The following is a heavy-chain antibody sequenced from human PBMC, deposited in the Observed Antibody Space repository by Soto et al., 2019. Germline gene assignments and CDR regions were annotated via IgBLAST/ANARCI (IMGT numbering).Heavy chain of an antibody. CDR2: ISGSGGNA. Sequence: AGGSLRLSCAASGFTFSSYAMSWVRQAPGKGLEWVSTISGSGGNAYYADSVKGRFSISRDNSKNTLRLQMNSLRADDTAVYYCAKDGASGSYPPYYYFGMDVWGQGTTVTVS. J-gene: IGHJ6*02. V-gene: IGHV3-23*01. CDR3: AKDGASGSYPPYYYFGMDV. CDR1: GFTFSSYA. D-gene: IGHD1-26*01.